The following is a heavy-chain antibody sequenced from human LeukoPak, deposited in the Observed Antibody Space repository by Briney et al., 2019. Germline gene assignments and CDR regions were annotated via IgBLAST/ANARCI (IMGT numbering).Heavy chain of an antibody. V-gene: IGHV3-48*04. CDR3: ARDRYCSSSSCYAGFDY. CDR2: ISSSNSL. D-gene: IGHD2-2*01. Sequence: GGSLRLSCATSGFTFSTYSMNGVRQAPGKGLEWVSYISSSNSLYYADSVKGRFTISRDNAKNSLFLQMNSLRAEDTAVYYCARDRYCSSSSCYAGFDYWGQGTLVTVSS. CDR1: GFTFSTYS. J-gene: IGHJ4*02.